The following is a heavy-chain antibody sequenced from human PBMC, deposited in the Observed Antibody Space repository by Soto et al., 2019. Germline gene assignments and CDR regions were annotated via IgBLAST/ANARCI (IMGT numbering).Heavy chain of an antibody. CDR3: ARDYGSGSYSPFDY. CDR1: GGSISSSSYY. CDR2: IYYSGST. Sequence: SETLSLTCTVSGGSISSSSYYWGWIRQPPGKGLEWIGYIYYSGSTNYNPSLKSRVTISVDTSKNQFSLKLSSVTAADTAVYYCARDYGSGSYSPFDYWGQGTLVTVSS. V-gene: IGHV4-61*01. J-gene: IGHJ4*02. D-gene: IGHD3-10*01.